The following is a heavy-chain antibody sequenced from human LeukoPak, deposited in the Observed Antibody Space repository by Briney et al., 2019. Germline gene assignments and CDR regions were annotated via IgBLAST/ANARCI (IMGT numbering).Heavy chain of an antibody. V-gene: IGHV3-21*01. Sequence: GGSLRLSCAASGFTFSSYSMNWVRQAPGKGLEWVSFISSSTTYIHYADSVTGRFTISRDNAKNSLYLQMNSLRAEDTAVYYCARVPNYCSSASCYVDYWGQGTLVTVSS. J-gene: IGHJ4*02. D-gene: IGHD2-2*01. CDR3: ARVPNYCSSASCYVDY. CDR2: ISSSTTYI. CDR1: GFTFSSYS.